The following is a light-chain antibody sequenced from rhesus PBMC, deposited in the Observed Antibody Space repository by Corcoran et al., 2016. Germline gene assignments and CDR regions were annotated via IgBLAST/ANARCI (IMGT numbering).Light chain of an antibody. J-gene: IGKJ3*01. CDR1: QSLLDSEDGNTY. Sequence: DIVMTQTPLSLPVTPGEPASISCRSSQSLLDSEDGNTYLDWYLQKPGQCPPLLISEVSNRASGVPDRFSGSGSDTDFTLKISRVEAEDVGVYYCMQGIEFPFTFGPGTKLDIK. CDR3: MQGIEFPFT. V-gene: IGKV2-104*02. CDR2: EVS.